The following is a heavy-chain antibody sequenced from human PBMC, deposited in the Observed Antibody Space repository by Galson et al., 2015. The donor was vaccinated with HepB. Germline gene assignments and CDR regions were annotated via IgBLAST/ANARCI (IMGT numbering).Heavy chain of an antibody. CDR1: GDSVSSNSAA. Sequence: CAISGDSVSSNSAAWNWIRQSPSRGLEWLGRTYYRSKWYNDYAVSVKSRITINPDTSKNQFSLQLNSVTPEDTAVYYCARELVYSGYAANAFDIWGQGTTVTVSS. J-gene: IGHJ3*02. V-gene: IGHV6-1*01. CDR2: TYYRSKWYN. CDR3: ARELVYSGYAANAFDI. D-gene: IGHD5-12*01.